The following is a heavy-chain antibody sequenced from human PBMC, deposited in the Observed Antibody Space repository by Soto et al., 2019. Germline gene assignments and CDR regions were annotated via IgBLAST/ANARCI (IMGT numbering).Heavy chain of an antibody. D-gene: IGHD6-19*01. Sequence: SPRLSCAASGFTFSSYSMNWVRQAPGKGLEWVSYISSSSSTIYYADSVKGRFTISRDNAKNSLYLQMNSLRAEDTAVYYCARDVAVVDYWGQGTLVTVSS. CDR3: ARDVAVVDY. J-gene: IGHJ4*02. CDR1: GFTFSSYS. V-gene: IGHV3-48*01. CDR2: ISSSSSTI.